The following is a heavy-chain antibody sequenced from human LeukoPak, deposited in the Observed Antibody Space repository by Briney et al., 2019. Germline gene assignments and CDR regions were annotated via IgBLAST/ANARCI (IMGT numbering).Heavy chain of an antibody. CDR3: ANSENWNLGVYGY. J-gene: IGHJ4*02. Sequence: GGSLRLSCAASGFTFSSYGMHWVRRAPGKGLEWVAFIRYDGSNKYYADSVKGRFTISRDNSKNTLYLQMNSLRAEDTAVYYCANSENWNLGVYGYWGQGTLVTVSS. D-gene: IGHD1-1*01. CDR1: GFTFSSYG. CDR2: IRYDGSNK. V-gene: IGHV3-30*02.